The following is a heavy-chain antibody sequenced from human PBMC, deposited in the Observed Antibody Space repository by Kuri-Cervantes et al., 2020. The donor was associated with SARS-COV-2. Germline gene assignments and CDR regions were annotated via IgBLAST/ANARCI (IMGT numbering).Heavy chain of an antibody. Sequence: GESLKISCAASGFTFSSYSMNWVRQAPGKGLEWVSSISSSSSTIYYADSVKGRFTISRDNAKNSLYLQMNSLRAEDTAVYYCARVRGRNDFWSGYRERWGDAFDIWGQGTMVTVSS. CDR3: ARVRGRNDFWSGYRERWGDAFDI. CDR2: ISSSSSTI. D-gene: IGHD3-3*01. V-gene: IGHV3-48*01. CDR1: GFTFSSYS. J-gene: IGHJ3*02.